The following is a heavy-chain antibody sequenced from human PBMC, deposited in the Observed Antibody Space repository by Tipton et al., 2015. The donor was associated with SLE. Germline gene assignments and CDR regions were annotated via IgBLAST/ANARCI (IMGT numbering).Heavy chain of an antibody. D-gene: IGHD3-3*01. J-gene: IGHJ6*03. Sequence: LRLSCSVSGGSISSGGYYWTWIRQPPGKGLEWIGSVYYSGSTYYSPSLKSRATISVDTSKNQFSLKLTAVTAADTAVYYCARVFVFGEVLAPQYYYMDVWGKGTTVTVSS. CDR1: GGSISSGGYY. CDR3: ARVFVFGEVLAPQYYYMDV. V-gene: IGHV4-39*07. CDR2: VYYSGST.